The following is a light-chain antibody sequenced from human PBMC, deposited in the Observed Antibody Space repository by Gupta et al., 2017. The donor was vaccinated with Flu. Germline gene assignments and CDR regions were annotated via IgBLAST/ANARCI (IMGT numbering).Light chain of an antibody. CDR1: QSINLNY. CDR2: AAS. V-gene: IGKV3-20*01. J-gene: IGKJ2*01. CDR3: QQDGSTRGYT. Sequence: TLSVSPGESANLSCRASQSINLNYVAWFQQKSGQAPRLLIYAASSRATGIPDRFSGGGSGTDFTLTISRREPEDFAVYYCQQDGSTRGYTFGQGTHLENK.